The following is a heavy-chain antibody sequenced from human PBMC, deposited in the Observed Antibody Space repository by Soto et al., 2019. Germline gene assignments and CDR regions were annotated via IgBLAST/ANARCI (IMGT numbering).Heavy chain of an antibody. CDR3: ARGQRFSDWFDP. J-gene: IGHJ5*02. Sequence: NPSETLSLTCSVSGGTISGYYWTWIRQPAGKGLEWIGRIYSSGNTKYNPSLQSRATMSLDTSNNQFSLRLTSVTAADTAVYYCARGQRFSDWFDPWGQGTLVTVSS. V-gene: IGHV4-4*07. CDR2: IYSSGNT. D-gene: IGHD3-3*01. CDR1: GGTISGYY.